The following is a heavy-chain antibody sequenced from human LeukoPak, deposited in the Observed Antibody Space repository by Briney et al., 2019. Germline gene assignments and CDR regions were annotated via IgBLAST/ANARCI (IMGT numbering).Heavy chain of an antibody. V-gene: IGHV3-43*02. CDR3: VKDFKHSSAYDAFDV. Sequence: PGGSLRLSCEASGFTFDQYAMHWVRQAPGKGLEWVSLTSGDGVATYYADSVKGRFTISRDKTKNSLYLQMNGLKTEDTAMYYCVKDFKHSSAYDAFDVWGQGTLVTVSS. D-gene: IGHD3-22*01. CDR2: TSGDGVAT. CDR1: GFTFDQYA. J-gene: IGHJ3*01.